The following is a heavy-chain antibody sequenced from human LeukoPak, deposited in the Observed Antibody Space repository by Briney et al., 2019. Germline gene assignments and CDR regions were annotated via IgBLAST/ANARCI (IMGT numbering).Heavy chain of an antibody. CDR3: AGGVVITHYYYYMDV. D-gene: IGHD3-22*01. V-gene: IGHV1-46*01. J-gene: IGHJ6*03. Sequence: ASVKVSCKASGYTFTSYDINWVRQAPGQGLEWMGIINPSGGSTSYAQKFQGRVTMTRDMSTSTVYMELSSLRSEDTAVYYCAGGVVITHYYYYMDVWGKGTTVTVSS. CDR2: INPSGGST. CDR1: GYTFTSYD.